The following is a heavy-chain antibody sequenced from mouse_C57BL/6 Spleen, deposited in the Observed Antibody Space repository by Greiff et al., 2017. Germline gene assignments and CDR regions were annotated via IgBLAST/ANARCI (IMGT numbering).Heavy chain of an antibody. Sequence: QVQLQQSGAELVRPGSSVKLSCKASGYTFTSYWMHWVKQRPIQGLEWIGNIDPSDSDTHYNQKFKDKATLTVDKSSSTAYMQLSSLTSEDSAVYYCARWGKNGYYFDYWGQGTTLTVSS. CDR2: IDPSDSDT. CDR3: ARWGKNGYYFDY. J-gene: IGHJ2*01. V-gene: IGHV1-52*01. D-gene: IGHD2-2*01. CDR1: GYTFTSYW.